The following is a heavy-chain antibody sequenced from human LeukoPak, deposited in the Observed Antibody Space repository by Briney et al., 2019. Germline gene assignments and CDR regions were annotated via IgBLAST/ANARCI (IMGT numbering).Heavy chain of an antibody. Sequence: SETLSLTCTVSGSSISSNSYYWGWIRQPPGKGLEWIGTINYSGSTYSNPSLKSRVTVSVDTSKNQFSLKLSSVTAADTAVYYCARQGGSRRLYYFDYWGQGALVTVSS. D-gene: IGHD2-15*01. V-gene: IGHV4-39*01. CDR3: ARQGGSRRLYYFDY. J-gene: IGHJ4*02. CDR1: GSSISSNSYY. CDR2: INYSGST.